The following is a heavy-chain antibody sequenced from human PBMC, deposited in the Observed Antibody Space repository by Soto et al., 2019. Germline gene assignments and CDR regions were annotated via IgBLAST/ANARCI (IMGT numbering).Heavy chain of an antibody. CDR1: GFTFYNTW. J-gene: IGHJ4*02. CDR3: TTDRRSGYDPQFDF. Sequence: EVQLVESGGDLVKPGGSLRLSCTASGFTFYNTWMSWVRQAPGKGLEWVGRVKSKTDGGATDYTAPVKGRFTISRDDSQNTLYLQMNSLKADDTAVYYCTTDRRSGYDPQFDFWGQGTLVTVSS. V-gene: IGHV3-15*01. D-gene: IGHD5-12*01. CDR2: VKSKTDGGAT.